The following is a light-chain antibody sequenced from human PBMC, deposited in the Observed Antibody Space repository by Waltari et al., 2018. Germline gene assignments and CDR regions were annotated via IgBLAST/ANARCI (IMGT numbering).Light chain of an antibody. CDR2: AAS. V-gene: IGKV3-20*01. CDR3: QKYGTLPAT. Sequence: EIVFTQSPGTLSLSPGERATLSCRASQSVSRTLAWYQQKPGQAPRLLISAASSRATGIPDMFSGSGSGTDFSLTISRLEPEDFAVYYCQKYGTLPATFGQGTKVEIK. CDR1: QSVSRT. J-gene: IGKJ1*01.